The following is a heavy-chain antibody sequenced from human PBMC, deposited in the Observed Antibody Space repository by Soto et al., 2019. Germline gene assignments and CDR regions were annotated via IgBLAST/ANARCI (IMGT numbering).Heavy chain of an antibody. CDR1: S. V-gene: IGHV4-30-2*01. Sequence: SWGWIRQPPGKGLEWIGYIYHSGSTYYNPSLKSRVTISVDRSKNQFSLKLSSVTAADTAVYYCARGQVVAAQHWGQGTLVTVSS. CDR3: ARGQVVAAQH. CDR2: IYHSGST. J-gene: IGHJ4*02. D-gene: IGHD2-15*01.